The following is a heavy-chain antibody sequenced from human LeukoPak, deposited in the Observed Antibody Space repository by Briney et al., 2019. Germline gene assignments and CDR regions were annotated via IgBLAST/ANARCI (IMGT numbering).Heavy chain of an antibody. D-gene: IGHD5-24*01. Sequence: GGSLRLSCAASGFTFSSYWMHWVRQAPGKGLVWVSRINSDGSSTSYADSVKGRFTIPRDNAKNTLYLQMNSLSAEDTAVYYCARGTWATLYYYYMDVWGKGTTVTVSS. CDR1: GFTFSSYW. J-gene: IGHJ6*03. V-gene: IGHV3-74*01. CDR3: ARGTWATLYYYYMDV. CDR2: INSDGSST.